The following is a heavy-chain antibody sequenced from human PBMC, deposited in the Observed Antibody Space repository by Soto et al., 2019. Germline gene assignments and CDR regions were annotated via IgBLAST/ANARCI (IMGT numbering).Heavy chain of an antibody. V-gene: IGHV1-3*01. D-gene: IGHD3-22*01. CDR2: INAGNGNT. CDR1: GYTFTSYA. Sequence: ASVKVSCKASGYTFTSYAMHWVRQAPGQRLEWMGWINAGNGNTKYSQKFQGRVTITRDTSASTAYMELSSLRSEDTAVYYCARVPREDHYDSSGYIDYWGQGTLVTVSS. J-gene: IGHJ4*02. CDR3: ARVPREDHYDSSGYIDY.